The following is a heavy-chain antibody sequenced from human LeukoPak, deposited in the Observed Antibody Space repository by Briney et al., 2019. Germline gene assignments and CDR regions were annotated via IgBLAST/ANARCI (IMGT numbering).Heavy chain of an antibody. D-gene: IGHD6-6*01. V-gene: IGHV3-33*01. CDR1: GFTLSSYG. CDR2: IWYDGSNK. Sequence: GGSLRLSCAASGFTLSSYGMHWVRQAPGKGLEWVAVIWYDGSNKYYADSVKGRFTISRDNSKNTLYLQMNSLRAEDTAVYYCARDRKFSSSSGYFDYWGQGTLVTVSS. J-gene: IGHJ4*02. CDR3: ARDRKFSSSSGYFDY.